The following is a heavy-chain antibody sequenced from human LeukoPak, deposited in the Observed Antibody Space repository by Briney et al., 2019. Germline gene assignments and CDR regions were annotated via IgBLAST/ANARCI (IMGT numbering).Heavy chain of an antibody. D-gene: IGHD6-13*01. CDR1: GGSFSCYY. CDR2: INHSGST. Sequence: SETLSLTCAVYGGSFSCYYWSWIRQPPGKGLEWIGEINHSGSTNYNPSLKSRVTISVDTSKNQFSLKLSSVTAADTAVYYCAGPGSIAAAGSPLWYWGQGILVTVSS. CDR3: AGPGSIAAAGSPLWY. V-gene: IGHV4-34*01. J-gene: IGHJ4*02.